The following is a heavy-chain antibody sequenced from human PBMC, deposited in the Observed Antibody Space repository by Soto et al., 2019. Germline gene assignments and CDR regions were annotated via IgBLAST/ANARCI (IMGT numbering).Heavy chain of an antibody. CDR2: ISYDGSNK. Sequence: QVQLVESGGGVVQPGRSLRLSCAASGFTFSSYGMHWVRQAPGKGLEWVAVISYDGSNKYYADSVKGRFTISRDNSQNTLYLQMNSLRAEDTAVYYCAKDKKAAGRYFDYWGQGTLVTVSS. D-gene: IGHD6-13*01. V-gene: IGHV3-30*18. J-gene: IGHJ4*02. CDR1: GFTFSSYG. CDR3: AKDKKAAGRYFDY.